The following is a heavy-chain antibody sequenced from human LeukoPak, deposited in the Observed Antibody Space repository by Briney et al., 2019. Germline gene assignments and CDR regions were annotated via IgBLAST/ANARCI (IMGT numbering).Heavy chain of an antibody. V-gene: IGHV4-59*01. Sequence: SETLSLTCTVSGGSISSYYWNWIRQPPGKGLEWIGYIYYSGSTNYNPSLKSRVTISVDTSKNQFSLKLSSVTAADTAVYYCASYWGGRFDYWGQGTQVTVSS. CDR1: GGSISSYY. CDR2: IYYSGST. CDR3: ASYWGGRFDY. D-gene: IGHD7-27*01. J-gene: IGHJ4*02.